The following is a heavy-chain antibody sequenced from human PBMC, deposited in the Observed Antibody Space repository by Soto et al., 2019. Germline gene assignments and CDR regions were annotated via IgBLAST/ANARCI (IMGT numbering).Heavy chain of an antibody. CDR1: GASISGFY. Sequence: QVQLQESGPGLVKPSETLSLTCTVSGASISGFYWSWIRKSAGKGLEWIGRIYATGTTDYNPSLKSRVMMSVDTYKKQFSLKLRSVTAEDTAVYYCVRDGTKTLRDWFDPWGQGISVTVSS. J-gene: IGHJ5*02. D-gene: IGHD1-1*01. CDR2: IYATGTT. V-gene: IGHV4-4*07. CDR3: VRDGTKTLRDWFDP.